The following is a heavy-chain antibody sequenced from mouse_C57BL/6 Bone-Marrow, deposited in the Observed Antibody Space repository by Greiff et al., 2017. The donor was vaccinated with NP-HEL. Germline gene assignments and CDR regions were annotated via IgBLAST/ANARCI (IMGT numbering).Heavy chain of an antibody. CDR1: GFNIKDDY. V-gene: IGHV14-4*01. Sequence: VQLQQSGAELVRPGASVKLSCTASGFNIKDDYMHWVKQRPEQGLEWIGWIDPENGDTEDASKFQGKATITADTSSNTAYLQLSSLTSEDTAVYYCTTFAGYYFDYWGQGTTLTVSS. CDR3: TTFAGYYFDY. J-gene: IGHJ2*01. CDR2: IDPENGDT.